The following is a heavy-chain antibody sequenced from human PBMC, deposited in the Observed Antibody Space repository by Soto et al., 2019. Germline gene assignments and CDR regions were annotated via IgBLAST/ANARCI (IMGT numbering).Heavy chain of an antibody. CDR3: AKDRQPDGLWPFDH. D-gene: IGHD2-8*01. V-gene: IGHV3-23*01. CDR1: GFTFSTYA. CDR2: IFGNGGGI. J-gene: IGHJ4*02. Sequence: GGSLRLSCAASGFTFSTYAMSWVRQAPGKGLEWVSGIFGNGGGISYGDSVKGRFTISRDNSNNMLYLQMHRLRVEDTAVYYCAKDRQPDGLWPFDHWGQGTLVTVSS.